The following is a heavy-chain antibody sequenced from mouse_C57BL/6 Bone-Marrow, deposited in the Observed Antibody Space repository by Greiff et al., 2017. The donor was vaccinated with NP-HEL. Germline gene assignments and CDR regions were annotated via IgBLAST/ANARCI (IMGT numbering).Heavy chain of an antibody. CDR1: GFTFSSYT. D-gene: IGHD3-2*02. J-gene: IGHJ3*01. V-gene: IGHV5-9*01. CDR2: ISGGGGNT. Sequence: EVMLVESGGGLVKPGGSLKLSCAASGFTFSSYTMSWVRQTPEKRLEWVATISGGGGNTYYPDSVKGRFTISRDNAKNTLYLQMSRLRSEDTALYYCARLNGPDSSGSAFAYWGQGTLVTVSA. CDR3: ARLNGPDSSGSAFAY.